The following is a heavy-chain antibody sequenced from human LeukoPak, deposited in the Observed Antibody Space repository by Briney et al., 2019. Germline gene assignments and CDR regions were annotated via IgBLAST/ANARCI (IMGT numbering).Heavy chain of an antibody. V-gene: IGHV3-48*03. CDR2: ISSSGSTI. Sequence: PGGSLRLSCAASGFTLSSYEMNWVRQAPGKGLEWVSYISSSGSTIYYADSVKGRFTISRDNAKSSLYLQMNSLRAEDTAVYYCARGAAVAGLDYWGQGTLVTVSS. D-gene: IGHD6-19*01. CDR3: ARGAAVAGLDY. J-gene: IGHJ4*02. CDR1: GFTLSSYE.